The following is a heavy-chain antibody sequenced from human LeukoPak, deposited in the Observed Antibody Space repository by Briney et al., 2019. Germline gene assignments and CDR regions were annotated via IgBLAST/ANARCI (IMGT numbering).Heavy chain of an antibody. CDR2: ISSSSSYK. V-gene: IGHV3-21*01. CDR3: ASPWGIGDY. D-gene: IGHD6-13*01. Sequence: GGSLRLSCAASGFTFSSYSMNWVRQAPGKGLEWVSSISSSSSYKYYADSVKGRSTISRDNAKNSLYLQMNSLRAEDTAVYYCASPWGIGDYWGQGTLVTVSS. CDR1: GFTFSSYS. J-gene: IGHJ4*02.